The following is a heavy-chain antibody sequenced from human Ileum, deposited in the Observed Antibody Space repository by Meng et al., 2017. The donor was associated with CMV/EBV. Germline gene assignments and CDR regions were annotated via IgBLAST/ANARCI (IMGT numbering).Heavy chain of an antibody. J-gene: IGHJ4*02. D-gene: IGHD6-13*01. CDR3: ARGPYSSSWSSFDY. CDR2: IYTSGST. CDR1: GGSISSDY. V-gene: IGHV4-4*07. Sequence: GGLQVSGPGLVRPSATLSPTCSGSGGSISSDYWSWIRQPAGKGLEWIGRIYTSGSTNYNPSLKSRVTMSVDTSKTQFSLKLSSVTAADTAVYYCARGPYSSSWSSFDYWGQGTLVTVSS.